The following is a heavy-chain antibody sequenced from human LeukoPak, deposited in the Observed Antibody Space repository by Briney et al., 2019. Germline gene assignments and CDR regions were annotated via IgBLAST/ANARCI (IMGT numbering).Heavy chain of an antibody. CDR3: ARHLRSPGFDL. V-gene: IGHV4-39*01. CDR1: GGSISSSSYY. CDR2: IYYSGST. Sequence: PSETLSLTCTVSGGSISSSSYYWGWIRQPPGKGLEWIGSIYYSGSTYYNPSLKSRVTISVDTSKNQFSLKLSSVTAADTAVYYCARHLRSPGFDLSGGGTLVTVSS. J-gene: IGHJ2*01.